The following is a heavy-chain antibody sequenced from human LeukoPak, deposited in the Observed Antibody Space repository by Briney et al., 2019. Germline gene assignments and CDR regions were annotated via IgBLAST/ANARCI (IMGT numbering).Heavy chain of an antibody. J-gene: IGHJ4*02. CDR3: ARGPPNLGMVGY. Sequence: GASVKVSCKASGYTFTSFDFNWVRQATGQGLEWMGWMKSNNGHTGYAQKFQGRVTMTRDTSISTAYMELSSLTFEDTAVYYCARGPPNLGMVGYWGQGTLVTVSS. D-gene: IGHD2-15*01. CDR2: MKSNNGHT. V-gene: IGHV1-8*01. CDR1: GYTFTSFD.